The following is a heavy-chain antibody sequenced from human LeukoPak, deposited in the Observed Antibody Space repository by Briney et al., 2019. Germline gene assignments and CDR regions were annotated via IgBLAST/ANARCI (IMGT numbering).Heavy chain of an antibody. CDR3: ARDLWGANHYFDY. V-gene: IGHV4-31*03. D-gene: IGHD7-27*01. CDR2: IYYSGST. J-gene: IGHJ4*02. CDR1: GGSISSGGYY. Sequence: SETLSLTCTVSGGSISSGGYYWSWIRQHPGKGLEWIVYIYYSGSTYYNPSLKSRVTISVDTSKNQFSLKLSSVTAADTAVYYCARDLWGANHYFDYWGQGTLVTVSS.